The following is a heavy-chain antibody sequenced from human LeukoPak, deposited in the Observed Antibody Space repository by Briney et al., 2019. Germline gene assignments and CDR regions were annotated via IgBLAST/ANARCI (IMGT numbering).Heavy chain of an antibody. D-gene: IGHD2-15*01. V-gene: IGHV3-66*01. CDR2: IYSGGST. J-gene: IGHJ1*01. CDR1: GFTVSSNY. CDR3: AREDIRKGGSVEIQH. Sequence: GGSLRLSCAASGFTVSSNYMSWVRQAPGKGLEWVSVIYSGGSTYYADSVKGRFTISRDNSKNTLYLQMNSLRAEDTAVYYCAREDIRKGGSVEIQHWGQGTLVTVPS.